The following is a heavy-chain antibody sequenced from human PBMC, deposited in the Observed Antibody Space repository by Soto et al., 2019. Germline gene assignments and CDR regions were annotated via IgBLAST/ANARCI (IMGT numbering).Heavy chain of an antibody. D-gene: IGHD4-17*01. CDR3: ERDMHADFTPYFDP. J-gene: IGHJ5*02. CDR2: TSSTGNT. V-gene: IGHV4-4*08. CDR1: GGFVTSYH. Sequence: SETLSLTCFVCGGFVTSYHWSCTRQFPGKGLESIAYTSSTGNTNYTPSLQSRVTLSLDTSRKQLSLKLTSLTAAAPAVYYCERDMHADFTPYFDPWGQGTLVTVSS.